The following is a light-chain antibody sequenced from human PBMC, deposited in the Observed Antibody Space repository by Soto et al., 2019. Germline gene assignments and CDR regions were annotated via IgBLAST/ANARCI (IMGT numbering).Light chain of an antibody. CDR3: QQSNNYPLT. CDR2: EAS. J-gene: IGKJ1*01. V-gene: IGKV1-5*03. Sequence: DIQMTQSPSTLSASVGDRVTITCRASQSISSWLAWYQQKPGKAPKLLIYEASNLESGVPSRFSGSGSGTEFTLTISSLQPDDFAIYYCQQSNNYPLTFGQGTKVEIK. CDR1: QSISSW.